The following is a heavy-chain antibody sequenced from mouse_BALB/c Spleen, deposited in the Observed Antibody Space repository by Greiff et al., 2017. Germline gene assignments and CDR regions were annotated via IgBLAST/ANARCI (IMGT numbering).Heavy chain of an antibody. CDR3: ARQDYYSKGVYFDY. J-gene: IGHJ2*01. V-gene: IGHV5-6*01. Sequence: EVQLVESGGDLVKPGGSLKLSCAASGFTFSSYGMSWVRQTPDKRLEWVATISSGGSYTYYPDSVKGRFTISRDNAKNTLYLQMSSLKSVDTAPYYCARQDYYSKGVYFDYWGQGTPLSESS. CDR2: ISSGGSYT. CDR1: GFTFSSYG. D-gene: IGHD2-5*01.